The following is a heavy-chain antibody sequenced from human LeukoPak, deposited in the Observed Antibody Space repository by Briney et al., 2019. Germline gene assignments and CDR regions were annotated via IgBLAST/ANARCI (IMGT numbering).Heavy chain of an antibody. CDR2: KYYRSQWYN. CDR3: VRLVGNSLLYY. Sequence: SQTLSLTCAISGDDVSTYKATWNWITQSPSRGLEWLGRKYYRSQWYNDYAVSVQIRITMTHVTSPNQSSLHLNSGPRHDSAVYYCVRLVGNSLLYYWGQGTLVTVS. CDR1: GDDVSTYKAT. V-gene: IGHV6-1*01. J-gene: IGHJ4*02. D-gene: IGHD1-26*01.